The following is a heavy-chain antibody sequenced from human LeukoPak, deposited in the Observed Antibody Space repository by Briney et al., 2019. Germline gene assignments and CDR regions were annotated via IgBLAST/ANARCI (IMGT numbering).Heavy chain of an antibody. CDR2: ISSSGSTI. D-gene: IGHD3-22*01. Sequence: GGSLRLSCAASGFTFSSYEMNWVRRAPGQGLEWVSYISSSGSTIYYADSVKGRFTISRDNAKNSLYLQMNSLRAEDTAVYYCARAPPFYDSSGYYLFYFDYWGQGTLVTVSS. CDR1: GFTFSSYE. J-gene: IGHJ4*02. V-gene: IGHV3-48*03. CDR3: ARAPPFYDSSGYYLFYFDY.